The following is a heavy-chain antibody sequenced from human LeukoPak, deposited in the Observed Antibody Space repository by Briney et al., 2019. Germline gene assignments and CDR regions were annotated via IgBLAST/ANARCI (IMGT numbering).Heavy chain of an antibody. V-gene: IGHV4-59*08. D-gene: IGHD2-15*01. CDR1: GGSIGSYY. J-gene: IGHJ4*02. CDR2: IYYSGST. CDR3: ARMVVAATPDFDY. Sequence: SETLSLTCTVSGGSIGSYYWSWIRQPPGKGLEWIGYIYYSGSTNYNPSLKGRVTISVDTSKNQFSLKLSSVTAADTAVYYCARMVVAATPDFDYWGQGTLITVSS.